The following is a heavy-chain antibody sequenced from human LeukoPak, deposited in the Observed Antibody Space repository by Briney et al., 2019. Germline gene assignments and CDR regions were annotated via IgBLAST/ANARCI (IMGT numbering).Heavy chain of an antibody. V-gene: IGHV4-39*01. J-gene: IGHJ4*02. CDR2: IFYSGGT. CDR1: GGSISSSSYF. D-gene: IGHD4-17*01. Sequence: PSETLSLTCTVSGGSISSSSYFWGWIRQPPGKGLEWIGSIFYSGGTYYNPSLNSRVTISIDTSKNQFSLRLSSVTAADTAVYYCARQMNTVTADYWGQGTLVTVSS. CDR3: ARQMNTVTADY.